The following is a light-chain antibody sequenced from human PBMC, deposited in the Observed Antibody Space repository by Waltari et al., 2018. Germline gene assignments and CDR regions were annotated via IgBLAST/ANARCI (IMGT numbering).Light chain of an antibody. CDR1: GSSIGSNC. J-gene: IGLJ3*02. V-gene: IGLV1-47*01. CDR2: RNN. Sequence: QSVLTQPPSASGTPGQRGTSACSGSGSSIGSNCVYWYQQLPGTAPKLLISRNNQRPSGVPDRFSGSKSGTSASLAISGLRSEDEADYYCAAWDDSLSGGVFGGGTKLTVL. CDR3: AAWDDSLSGGV.